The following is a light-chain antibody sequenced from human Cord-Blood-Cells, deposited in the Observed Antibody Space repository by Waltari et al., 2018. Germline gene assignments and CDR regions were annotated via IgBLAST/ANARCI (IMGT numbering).Light chain of an antibody. J-gene: IGLJ2*01. CDR2: DDS. CDR1: NIGSKS. V-gene: IGLV3-21*03. CDR3: QVWDSSIDHPVV. Sequence: SYVLTQPPSVSVAPGKTARITCGGNNIGSKSVHWYQQKPGQAPVLVVYDDSDRPSGIPERFAGSNSGNTATLTISRVEAGDEADYYCQVWDSSIDHPVVFGGGTKLTVL.